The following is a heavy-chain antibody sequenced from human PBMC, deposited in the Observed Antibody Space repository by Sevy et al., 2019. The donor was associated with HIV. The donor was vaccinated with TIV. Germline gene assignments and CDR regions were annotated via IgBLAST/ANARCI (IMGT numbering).Heavy chain of an antibody. D-gene: IGHD2-21*01. J-gene: IGHJ4*02. V-gene: IGHV3-11*06. CDR3: ARLRVIASAPYYFDY. CDR1: GLIFSDYY. CDR2: ISSGKTYK. Sequence: GGSLRLSCAASGLIFSDYYMGWVRQAPGKGLEGVADISSGKTYKNYADSVKGRFTISRDNAKKSLYLQMNTLRAEDTAVYYCARLRVIASAPYYFDYWGQGALVTVSS.